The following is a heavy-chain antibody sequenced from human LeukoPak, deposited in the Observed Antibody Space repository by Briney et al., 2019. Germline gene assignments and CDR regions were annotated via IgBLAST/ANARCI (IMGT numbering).Heavy chain of an antibody. CDR2: IIPIFGTA. CDR3: ARDSGEGKEQQLVLKH. CDR1: GGTFSSYA. V-gene: IGHV1-69*06. Sequence: SVKVSCKASGGTFSSYAISWVRQAPGQGLEWMGGIIPIFGTANYAQKFQGRVTITADKSTSTAYVELSSLRSEDTAVYYCARDSGEGKEQQLVLKHWGQGTLVTVSS. J-gene: IGHJ1*01. D-gene: IGHD6-13*01.